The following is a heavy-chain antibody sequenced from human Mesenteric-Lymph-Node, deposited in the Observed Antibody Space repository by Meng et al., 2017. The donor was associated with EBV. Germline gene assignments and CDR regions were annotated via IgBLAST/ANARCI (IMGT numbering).Heavy chain of an antibody. CDR3: ARIKGPPQGPPT. CDR2: MSTSGGTI. J-gene: IGHJ4*02. CDR1: GFNFSDYY. Sequence: VELLEYGGGLVKAGWSLRLSVLGLGFNFSDYYRSWFRQAPGKGLECVSDMSTSGGTIYYADSVKGRFTISRDNAKNSLYLQMNSLRVEDTAVYFCARIKGPPQGPPTWGQGTLVTVSS. V-gene: IGHV3-11*01.